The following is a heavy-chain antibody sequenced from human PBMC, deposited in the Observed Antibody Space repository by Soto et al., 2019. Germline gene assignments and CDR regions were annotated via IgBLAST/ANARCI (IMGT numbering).Heavy chain of an antibody. Sequence: QVQLVQSGAEVKKPGASVKVSCKASGYTFTGYYMHWVRQAPGQGLEWMGWINPNSGGTNYAQKFQGWVTMTRDTSISTAYMELRRLRADDTAGYYCARDVRESVGGYRYGGPDYYYGGMDVLGQGTTVTVSS. D-gene: IGHD5-18*01. CDR1: GYTFTGYY. CDR3: ARDVRESVGGYRYGGPDYYYGGMDV. V-gene: IGHV1-2*04. J-gene: IGHJ6*02. CDR2: INPNSGGT.